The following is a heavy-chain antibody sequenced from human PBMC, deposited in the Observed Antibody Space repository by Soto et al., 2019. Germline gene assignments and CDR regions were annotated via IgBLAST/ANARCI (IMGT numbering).Heavy chain of an antibody. CDR2: IYHSGST. D-gene: IGHD6-19*01. J-gene: IGHJ4*02. V-gene: IGHV4-4*02. CDR3: ARVVYSSGWSFDY. CDR1: GGSISSSNW. Sequence: NPSETLSLTCAVSGGSISSSNWWSGVRQPPGKGLEWIGEIYHSGSTNYNPSLKSRVTISVDKSKNQFSLKLSSVTAADTAVYYCARVVYSSGWSFDYWGQGTLVTVSS.